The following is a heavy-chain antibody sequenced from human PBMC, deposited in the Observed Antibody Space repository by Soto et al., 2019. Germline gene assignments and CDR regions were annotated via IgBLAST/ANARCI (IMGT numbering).Heavy chain of an antibody. CDR2: INAGNGNT. V-gene: IGHV1-3*01. CDR3: TRSAISPSGELSGLFDY. Sequence: ASVKVSCKASGYTFTAYAMHWVRQAPGQRLEWMGWINAGNGNTKYSQKFQGRVTIHRETSANTAYMELSSLTSEDTAMYYCTRSAISPSGELSGLFDYWGRGTLVTVSS. CDR1: GYTFTAYA. D-gene: IGHD7-27*01. J-gene: IGHJ4*02.